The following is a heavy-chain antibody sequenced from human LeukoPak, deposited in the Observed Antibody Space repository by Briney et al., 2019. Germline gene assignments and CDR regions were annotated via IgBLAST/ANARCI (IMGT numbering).Heavy chain of an antibody. CDR2: ISGSGGSP. CDR1: GFTFGSYA. V-gene: IGHV3-23*01. J-gene: IGHJ4*02. Sequence: PGGSLRLSCAASGFTFGSYAMGWVRQAPGKGLEWVSAISGSGGSPYYTDSVKGRFTISKDNSKYTLYLQMNSLRDEDTAVYYCARDHPGSGWYVDYWGQGTLVTVSS. CDR3: ARDHPGSGWYVDY. D-gene: IGHD6-19*01.